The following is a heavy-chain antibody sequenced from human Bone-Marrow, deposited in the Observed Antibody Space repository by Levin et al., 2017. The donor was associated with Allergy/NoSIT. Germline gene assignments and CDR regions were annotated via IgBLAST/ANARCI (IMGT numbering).Heavy chain of an antibody. CDR1: GITVTNHD. D-gene: IGHD2-21*01. J-gene: IGHJ4*02. V-gene: IGHV3-23*01. CDR3: ANPSLGYCVGNSCSSGLSGY. CDR2: ISGGGGNT. Sequence: PGGSLRLSCAASGITVTNHDMSWVRQAPGKGLEWVSAISGGGGNTYYADSVKGRFTISRDISKNTLHLQMNSLGVEDTAVYYCANPSLGYCVGNSCSSGLSGYWGQGTLVTVSS.